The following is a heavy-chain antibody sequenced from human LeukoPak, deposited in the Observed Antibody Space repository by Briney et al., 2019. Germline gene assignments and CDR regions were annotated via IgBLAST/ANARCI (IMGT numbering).Heavy chain of an antibody. V-gene: IGHV4-38-2*02. CDR1: TSSISSGFY. D-gene: IGHD3-22*01. J-gene: IGHJ5*02. Sequence: SETLSLTCTVSTSSISSGFYWVWIRQPPGKGLEWIATISHSGSTYYNPSLKSRVTISVDTSKDQFSLKLNSVTAADTAVYYCARYIYYDDNRNWFDPWGQGTLVTVSS. CDR2: ISHSGST. CDR3: ARYIYYDDNRNWFDP.